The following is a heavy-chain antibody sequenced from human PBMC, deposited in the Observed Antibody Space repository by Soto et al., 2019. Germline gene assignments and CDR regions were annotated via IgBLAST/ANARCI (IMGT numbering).Heavy chain of an antibody. Sequence: QVQLQQWGAGLLKPSETLSLTCAVYGGSFSGHYWSWIRQPPGKGLEWIGEINHSGSTNYNPSLKSRVTMSVDTSKHQFSLQLTSVTAADTAVYYCARAADGYNYADYWGQGTLVTVSS. CDR1: GGSFSGHY. V-gene: IGHV4-34*01. D-gene: IGHD5-12*01. CDR2: INHSGST. CDR3: ARAADGYNYADY. J-gene: IGHJ4*02.